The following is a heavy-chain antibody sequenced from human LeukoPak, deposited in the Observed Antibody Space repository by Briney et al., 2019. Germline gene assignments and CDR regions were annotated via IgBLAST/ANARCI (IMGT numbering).Heavy chain of an antibody. V-gene: IGHV4-38-2*02. CDR1: GYSISSGYY. D-gene: IGHD1-26*01. CDR3: ARGKSRGSHIDY. J-gene: IGHJ4*02. Sequence: SETLSLTCTVSGYSISSGYYWGWIRQPPGQGLEWIGSFYDSGNTYYNPSLKSRVTISVDTSKNQFSLKVRSVTAADTAVYFCARGKSRGSHIDYWGQGTLVTVSS. CDR2: FYDSGNT.